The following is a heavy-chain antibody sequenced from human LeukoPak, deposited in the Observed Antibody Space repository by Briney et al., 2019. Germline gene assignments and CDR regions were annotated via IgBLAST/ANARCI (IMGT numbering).Heavy chain of an antibody. Sequence: SVKVSCKASGFTFTSSAMQWVRQARGERLEWIGWIVVGSGNTNYAQKFQERVTITRDMSTSTAYMELSSLRSEDTAVYYCASDFWSGSYHMDVWGKGTTVTVSS. CDR2: IVVGSGNT. V-gene: IGHV1-58*02. CDR1: GFTFTSSA. J-gene: IGHJ6*03. D-gene: IGHD3-3*01. CDR3: ASDFWSGSYHMDV.